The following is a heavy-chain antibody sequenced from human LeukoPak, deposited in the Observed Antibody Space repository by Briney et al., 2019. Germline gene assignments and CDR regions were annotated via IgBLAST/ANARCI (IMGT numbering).Heavy chain of an antibody. CDR3: TRGPGPLFGAWFDP. CDR1: GGSFSGYY. CDR2: INHSGST. D-gene: IGHD1-26*01. V-gene: IGHV4-34*01. Sequence: SETLSLTCAVYGGSFSGYYWSWIRQPPGKGLEWIGEINHSGSTNYNPSLKSRVTISVDPSKNQFSLKLSSVTAADTAVYYCTRGPGPLFGAWFDPWGQGTLVTVSS. J-gene: IGHJ5*02.